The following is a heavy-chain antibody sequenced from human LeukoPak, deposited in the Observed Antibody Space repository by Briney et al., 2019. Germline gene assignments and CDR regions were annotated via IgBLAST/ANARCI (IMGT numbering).Heavy chain of an antibody. CDR2: INHSGST. CDR1: GGSFSGYY. J-gene: IGHJ5*02. CDR3: ARGWHSMGPWFDP. D-gene: IGHD4-11*01. V-gene: IGHV4-34*01. Sequence: SETLSLTCAVHGGSFSGYYWSWIRQPPGKGLEWIGEINHSGSTNYNPSLKSRVTISVDTSKNQFSLKLSSVTAADTAVYYCARGWHSMGPWFDPWGQGTLVTVSS.